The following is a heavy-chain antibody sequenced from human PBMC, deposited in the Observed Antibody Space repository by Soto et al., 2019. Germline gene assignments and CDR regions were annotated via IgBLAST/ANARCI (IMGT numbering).Heavy chain of an antibody. V-gene: IGHV3-23*01. CDR3: AKTELLMITFGGVIGPDAFDI. J-gene: IGHJ3*02. D-gene: IGHD3-16*02. CDR2: ISGSGGST. CDR1: GFTFSSYA. Sequence: GGSLRLSCAASGFTFSSYAMSWVRQAPGKGLEWVSAISGSGGSTYYADSVKGRFTISRDNSKNTLYLQMNSLRAEDTAVYYCAKTELLMITFGGVIGPDAFDIWGQGTMVTVSS.